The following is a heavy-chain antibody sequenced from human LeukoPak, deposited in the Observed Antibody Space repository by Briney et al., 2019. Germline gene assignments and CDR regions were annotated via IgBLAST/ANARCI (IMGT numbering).Heavy chain of an antibody. CDR1: GYSFTSYW. V-gene: IGHV5-51*01. CDR3: ARAGYSSSWYPENWFDP. Sequence: GESLKISCKGSGYSFTSYWIGWVRQMPGKGLEWMGIIYPGDSDTRYSPSFQGQVTISADKSISTAYLQWSSLKASDTAMYYCARAGYSSSWYPENWFDPWGQGTLVTVSS. J-gene: IGHJ5*02. CDR2: IYPGDSDT. D-gene: IGHD6-13*01.